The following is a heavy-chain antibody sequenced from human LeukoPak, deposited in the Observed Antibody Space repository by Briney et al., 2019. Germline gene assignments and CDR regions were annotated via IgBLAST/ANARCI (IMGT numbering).Heavy chain of an antibody. V-gene: IGHV3-15*01. CDR1: GFTFSSHW. J-gene: IGHJ4*02. CDR3: AAGTGRSDFDY. D-gene: IGHD3/OR15-3a*01. CDR2: IKSKTDVGTR. Sequence: GGSLRLSCAASGFTFSSHWMSWVRQAPGKGLEWVGRIKSKTDVGTRDFAALVKGRFIISRDDSKKTVYLQMASLKTEDTAVYHCAAGTGRSDFDYWGQGTLVTVSS.